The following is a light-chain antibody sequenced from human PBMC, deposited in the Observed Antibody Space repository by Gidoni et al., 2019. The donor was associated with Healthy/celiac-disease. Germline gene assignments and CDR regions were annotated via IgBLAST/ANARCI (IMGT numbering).Light chain of an antibody. J-gene: IGKJ1*01. Sequence: DIQMTQSPSSLSASVGDRVTIPCRASQSISSYLNWYQQKPGKAPKLLIYAASSLQSGVPSRFSGSGSGTDFTLTISSLQPEDFATYYCQQSYSTPFVTFGQGTKVEIK. V-gene: IGKV1-39*01. CDR2: AAS. CDR1: QSISSY. CDR3: QQSYSTPFVT.